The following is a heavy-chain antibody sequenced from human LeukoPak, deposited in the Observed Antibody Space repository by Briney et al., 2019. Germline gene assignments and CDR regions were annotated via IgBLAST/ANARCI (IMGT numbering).Heavy chain of an antibody. J-gene: IGHJ5*02. V-gene: IGHV3-7*05. D-gene: IGHD3-10*01. CDR3: VRGSSGTAVRGVSWAWFDP. CDR2: LKQDGSGK. CDR1: GFTFSNYW. Sequence: TGGSLRLSCVASGFTFSNYWMSWVRQAPGKGLEWVANLKQDGSGKYFVDSVKGRFTISRDNVKNSLYLQMKSLRAEDTAVYYCVRGSSGTAVRGVSWAWFDPWGQGTLVTVSS.